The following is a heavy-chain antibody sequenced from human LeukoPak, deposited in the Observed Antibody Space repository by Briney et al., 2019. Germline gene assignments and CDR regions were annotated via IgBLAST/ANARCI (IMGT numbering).Heavy chain of an antibody. CDR3: ARAGPKGLDY. D-gene: IGHD5-12*01. CDR2: FYHSGST. J-gene: IGHJ4*02. V-gene: IGHV4-38-2*02. Sequence: SETLSLTCTVPGYSIRSANYWGWIRQPPGKGLDGSGRFYHSGSTCYNPSLKSRVTISVDTSKNQFSLKLSSVTAADTAVYYCARAGPKGLDYWGQGTLVTVSS. CDR1: GYSIRSANY.